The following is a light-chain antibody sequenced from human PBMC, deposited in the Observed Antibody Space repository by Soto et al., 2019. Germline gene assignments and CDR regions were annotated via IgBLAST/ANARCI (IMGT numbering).Light chain of an antibody. V-gene: IGKV3-11*01. CDR3: QQRSSWPT. CDR2: DTS. J-gene: IGKJ4*01. Sequence: EIVLTQSPATLSLSPGERATLSCRASQSVSRYLAWYQQKPGQAPRLLIYDTSHRATGIPARFSGSGSGTDFTLTISSLEPEDVTVYDCQQRSSWPTFGGGTKVEIK. CDR1: QSVSRY.